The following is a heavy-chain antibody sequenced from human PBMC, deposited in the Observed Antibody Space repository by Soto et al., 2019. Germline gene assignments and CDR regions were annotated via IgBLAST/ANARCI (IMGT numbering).Heavy chain of an antibody. CDR3: ARRPTMVRGVTVGDFDY. Sequence: PSETLSLTCAVSGGSISSYYWSWIRQPPGKGLEWIGYIYYSGSTNYNPSLKSRVTISVDTSKNQFSLKLSSVTAADTAVYYCARRPTMVRGVTVGDFDYWGQGTLVTVSS. CDR1: GGSISSYY. D-gene: IGHD3-10*01. CDR2: IYYSGST. V-gene: IGHV4-59*08. J-gene: IGHJ4*02.